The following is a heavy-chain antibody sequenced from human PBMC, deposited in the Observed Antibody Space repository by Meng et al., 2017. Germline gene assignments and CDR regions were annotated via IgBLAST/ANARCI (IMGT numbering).Heavy chain of an antibody. J-gene: IGHJ4*02. V-gene: IGHV3-48*03. D-gene: IGHD2-15*01. CDR2: ISSSGSTI. Sequence: GESLKISCAASGFTYSSYEMNWVRQAPGKGLEWVSYISSSGSTIYYADSVKGRFTISRDNAKNSLYLQMNSLSAEDTAVYYCARGQGYCSGGSCYSTFDCWGQGTLVTVSS. CDR1: GFTYSSYE. CDR3: ARGQGYCSGGSCYSTFDC.